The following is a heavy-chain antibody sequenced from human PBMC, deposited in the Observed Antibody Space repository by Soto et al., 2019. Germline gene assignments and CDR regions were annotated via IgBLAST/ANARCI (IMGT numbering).Heavy chain of an antibody. V-gene: IGHV1-69*01. D-gene: IGHD3-3*01. J-gene: IGHJ6*02. CDR1: GGTFSSYA. CDR2: IIPIFGTA. Sequence: KVSCKASGGTFSSYAISWVRQAPGQGLEWMGGIIPIFGTANYAQKFQGRVTITADESTSTAYMELSSLRSEDTAVYYCARDLRSHRNYDFWSGPYYYGMDVWGQGTTVTVS. CDR3: ARDLRSHRNYDFWSGPYYYGMDV.